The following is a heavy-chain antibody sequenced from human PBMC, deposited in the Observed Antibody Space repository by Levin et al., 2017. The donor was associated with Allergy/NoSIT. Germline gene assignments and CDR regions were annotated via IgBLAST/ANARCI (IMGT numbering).Heavy chain of an antibody. D-gene: IGHD6-19*01. CDR1: GYSFTSYW. V-gene: IGHV5-51*01. J-gene: IGHJ5*02. CDR2: IYPGDSDT. Sequence: GESLKISCKGSGYSFTSYWIGWVRQMPGKGLEWMGIIYPGDSDTRYSPSFQGQVTISADKSISTAYLQWSSLKASDTAMYYCARLGGGRSSGWYPTGWFDPWGQGTLVTVSS. CDR3: ARLGGGRSSGWYPTGWFDP.